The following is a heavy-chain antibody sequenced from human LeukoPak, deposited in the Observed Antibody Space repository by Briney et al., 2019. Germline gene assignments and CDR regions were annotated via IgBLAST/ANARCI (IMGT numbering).Heavy chain of an antibody. CDR2: ISAYNGDT. CDR1: GYTFTSYG. CDR3: ARAGHYYYDSSGYYYEDY. Sequence: ASVKVSCKASGYTFTSYGISWVRQAPGQGLEWMGWISAYNGDTNYAQKLQGRVTMTTDTSTSTAYMELRSLRSDDTAVYYCARAGHYYYDSSGYYYEDYWGQGTLVTVSS. J-gene: IGHJ4*02. V-gene: IGHV1-18*01. D-gene: IGHD3-22*01.